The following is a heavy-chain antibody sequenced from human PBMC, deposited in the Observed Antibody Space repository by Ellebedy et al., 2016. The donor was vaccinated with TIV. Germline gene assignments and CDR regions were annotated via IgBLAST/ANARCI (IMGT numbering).Heavy chain of an antibody. CDR1: GASLSGYQ. D-gene: IGHD6-6*01. Sequence: MPGGSLRLSCAVYGASLSGYQWSWIRLCPGTGLKWVGEIIDVGTTNYNPSLTSRMTIALDTSKNQYSLKLSSVTAADTAVYYCARGVVSPFIAALPDYGLDVWGQGTTVTVSS. J-gene: IGHJ6*02. CDR2: IIDVGTT. CDR3: ARGVVSPFIAALPDYGLDV. V-gene: IGHV4-34*01.